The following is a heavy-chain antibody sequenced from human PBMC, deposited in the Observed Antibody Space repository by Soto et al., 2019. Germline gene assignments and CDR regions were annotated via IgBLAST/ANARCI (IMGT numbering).Heavy chain of an antibody. CDR3: ARAVRRKAAPGLQEDGTRYYYYYGMDV. CDR1: GGSISSYY. D-gene: IGHD6-6*01. Sequence: SETLSLTCTVSGGSISSYYWSWIRQPAGNGLEYIERIYASGTTNYNPSLKSRVTMSVDAFENQFSLRLTSVTAADTALYYCARAVRRKAAPGLQEDGTRYYYYYGMDVCGQGTTVTVSS. J-gene: IGHJ6*02. V-gene: IGHV4-4*07. CDR2: IYASGTT.